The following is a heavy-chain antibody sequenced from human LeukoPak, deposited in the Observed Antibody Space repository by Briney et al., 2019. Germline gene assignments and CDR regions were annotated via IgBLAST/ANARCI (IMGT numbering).Heavy chain of an antibody. D-gene: IGHD6-13*01. Sequence: GASVKVSCKASGYTFTSYYMHWVRQAPGQGLEWMGIINPSGGSTSYAQKFQGRVTMTRDTSTSTVYMELSSLRSEDTAVYYCAIPLPIAAAGLMDYYYYMDVWGKGTTVTVSS. V-gene: IGHV1-46*01. J-gene: IGHJ6*03. CDR3: AIPLPIAAAGLMDYYYYMDV. CDR1: GYTFTSYY. CDR2: INPSGGST.